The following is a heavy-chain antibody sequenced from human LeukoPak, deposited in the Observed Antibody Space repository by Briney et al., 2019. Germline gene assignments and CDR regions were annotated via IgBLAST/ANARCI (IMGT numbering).Heavy chain of an antibody. V-gene: IGHV3-30*04. CDR1: GSTFNSYA. J-gene: IGHJ4*02. D-gene: IGHD5-12*01. Sequence: GRSLRLSCAASGSTFNSYAIHWVRQAPGKGLEWVAVISYDGSNKYYADSVKGRFTISRDNSKNTLYLQLNSLRPEDTAVYYCARDQLAYSGYDTLFDYWGQGTLVTVSS. CDR3: ARDQLAYSGYDTLFDY. CDR2: ISYDGSNK.